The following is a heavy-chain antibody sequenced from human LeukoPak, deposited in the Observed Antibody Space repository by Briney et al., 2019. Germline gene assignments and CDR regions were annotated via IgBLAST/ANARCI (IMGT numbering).Heavy chain of an antibody. Sequence: SGTLSLTCTVSGASKSTHYWSWLRQLPGKGLEWIGYLLDSWRTKDNPSLQSRVTLSADTSKNQFSLRLTSVTAADPAVYYCATIMRGSIYGYFDFWGQGILVTVSS. V-gene: IGHV4-59*11. CDR3: ATIMRGSIYGYFDF. D-gene: IGHD5-18*01. CDR1: GASKSTHY. J-gene: IGHJ4*02. CDR2: LLDSWRT.